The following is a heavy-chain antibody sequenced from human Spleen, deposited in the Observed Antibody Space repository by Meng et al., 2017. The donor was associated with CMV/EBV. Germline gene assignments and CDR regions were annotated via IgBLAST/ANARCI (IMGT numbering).Heavy chain of an antibody. CDR1: GFTFSSYW. CDR2: IKQDGSEK. CDR3: AKGGVATTIGGYLDY. V-gene: IGHV3-7*03. Sequence: GESLKISCAASGFTFSSYWMSWVRQAPGKGLEWVANIKQDGSEKYYVDSVKGRFTISRDNAKNSLYLQMNSLRAEDTALYYCAKGGVATTIGGYLDYWGQGTLVTVSS. J-gene: IGHJ4*02. D-gene: IGHD5-12*01.